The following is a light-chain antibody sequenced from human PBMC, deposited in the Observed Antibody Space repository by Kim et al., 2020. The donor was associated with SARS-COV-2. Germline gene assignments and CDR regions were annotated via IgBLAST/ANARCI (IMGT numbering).Light chain of an antibody. V-gene: IGKV1-39*01. CDR3: QQSYITPFT. CDR2: AAS. J-gene: IGKJ3*01. Sequence: ASVGDRVTITGRTTQSISSHLNWYQQKPGRAPKLLISAASTLQGGVPSRFSGSGSETDFTLTISSLQPDDFATYFCQQSYITPFTFGPGTKVDIK. CDR1: QSISSH.